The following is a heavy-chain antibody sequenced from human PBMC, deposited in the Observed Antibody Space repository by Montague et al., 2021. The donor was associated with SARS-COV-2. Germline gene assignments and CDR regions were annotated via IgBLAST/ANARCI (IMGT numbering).Heavy chain of an antibody. J-gene: IGHJ3*02. CDR2: IYDGGGV. CDR3: VSDHPHGGPRGSFDI. Sequence: SETLSLTCTVSGGSITGYYWSWLWRHPAKGLEWIAFIYDGGGVNXXPSLGSRVTIPTDTSKNQLPLKLNSVTVADTAAYLCVSDHPHGGPRGSFDIWGQGTVVTVSS. V-gene: IGHV4-59*01. CDR1: GGSITGYY. D-gene: IGHD4-23*01.